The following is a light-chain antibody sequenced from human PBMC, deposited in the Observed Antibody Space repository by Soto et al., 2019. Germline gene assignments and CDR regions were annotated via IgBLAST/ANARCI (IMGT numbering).Light chain of an antibody. Sequence: QSVLTQSPSASASLGASVKLTCTLSSGHSSYDIAWHQQQPDKGPRFLMTVNSGGSHNKGDGIPDRFSGSSSGAGRYLTISSLQSEDEAGYYCQTWGAGYVVFGGGTKLTVL. CDR1: SGHSSYD. V-gene: IGLV4-69*01. J-gene: IGLJ2*01. CDR2: VNSGGSH. CDR3: QTWGAGYVV.